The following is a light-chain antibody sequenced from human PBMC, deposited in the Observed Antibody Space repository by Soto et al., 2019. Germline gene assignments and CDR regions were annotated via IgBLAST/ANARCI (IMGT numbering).Light chain of an antibody. CDR1: QSVSSY. J-gene: IGKJ5*01. V-gene: IGKV3-11*01. CDR2: GAS. CDR3: QQRSNWPPIT. Sequence: EIVLTQSPATLSLSPGERATLSFSASQSVSSYLAWYQQKPGQAPRPLIYGASSRATGVPDRFSGSGSGTDFTLTISSLEPEDFAVYYCQQRSNWPPITFGQGTRLEIK.